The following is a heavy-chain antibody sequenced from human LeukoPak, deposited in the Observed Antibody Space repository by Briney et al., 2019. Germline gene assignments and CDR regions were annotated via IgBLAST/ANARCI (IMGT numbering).Heavy chain of an antibody. CDR2: INPNSGGT. D-gene: IGHD1-1*01. CDR3: ARVLWRTYYFDY. V-gene: IGHV1-2*02. J-gene: IGHJ4*02. Sequence: ASVKVSCKASGYTFTGYYMHWVRQAPGQGLEWMGWINPNSGGTNYAQKFQGRVTMTRDTSISTAYMELSRLRSDDTAVYYCARVLWRTYYFDYWGQGTLVTVSS. CDR1: GYTFTGYY.